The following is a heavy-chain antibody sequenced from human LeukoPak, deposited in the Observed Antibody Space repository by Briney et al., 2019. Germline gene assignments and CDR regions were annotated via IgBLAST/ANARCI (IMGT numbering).Heavy chain of an antibody. CDR2: VDPEDGET. CDR3: APVYYDFWSGYYDY. J-gene: IGHJ4*02. D-gene: IGHD3-3*01. V-gene: IGHV1-69-2*01. CDR1: GYTFTDYY. Sequence: GASVKVSCKVSGYTFTDYYMHWVQQAPGKGLEWMGLVDPEDGETIYAEKFQGRVTITADTSTDTAYMELSSLRSEDTAVYYCAPVYYDFWSGYYDYWGQGTLVTVSS.